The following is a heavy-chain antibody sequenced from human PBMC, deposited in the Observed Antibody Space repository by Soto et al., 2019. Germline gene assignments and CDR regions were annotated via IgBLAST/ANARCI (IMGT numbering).Heavy chain of an antibody. V-gene: IGHV1-46*01. D-gene: IGHD3-22*01. J-gene: IGHJ3*02. CDR1: GYTFTSYY. CDR3: ARTYYYDSSGPKRSQAQIGAFDM. CDR2: INPSGGST. Sequence: ASVKVSCKASGYTFTSYYMHWVRQAPGQGLEWMGIINPSGGSTSYAQKFQGRVTMTRDTSTSTVYMELSSLRSEDTAVYYCARTYYYDSSGPKRSQAQIGAFDMWGQGTMVTVSS.